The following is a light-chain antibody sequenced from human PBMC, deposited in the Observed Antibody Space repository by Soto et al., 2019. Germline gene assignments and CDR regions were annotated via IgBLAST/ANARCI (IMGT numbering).Light chain of an antibody. CDR1: SSNSGSGSD. V-gene: IGLV1-40*01. J-gene: IGLJ3*02. Sequence: QSVLTQPPSVSGAPGQRVSISCIESSSNSGSGSDIYWYQQHPGTAPKLLIFENSDRPSGVPDRFSGSKSGTSASLAITGLQAEDEADYYCQSYDRSLSSWVFGGGTKVTVL. CDR3: QSYDRSLSSWV. CDR2: ENS.